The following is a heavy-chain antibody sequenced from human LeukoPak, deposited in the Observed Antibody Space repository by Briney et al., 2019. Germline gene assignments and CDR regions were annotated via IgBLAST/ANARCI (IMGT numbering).Heavy chain of an antibody. CDR3: ARGGSHYYDSMDY. J-gene: IGHJ4*02. V-gene: IGHV3-43*01. Sequence: GGSLRLSCAASGFTFDDYTMHWVRQAPGKGLEWVSLISWDGAATYYADSVKGRFTFSRDNAKNSLYLQMNSLRAEDTAVYYCARGGSHYYDSMDYWGQGTLVTVSS. CDR2: ISWDGAAT. D-gene: IGHD3-22*01. CDR1: GFTFDDYT.